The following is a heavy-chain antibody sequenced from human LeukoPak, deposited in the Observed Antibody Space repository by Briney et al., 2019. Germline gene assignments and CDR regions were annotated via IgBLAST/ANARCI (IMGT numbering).Heavy chain of an antibody. Sequence: GGSLRLSCAASGFTFSTYSMNWVRQDPGKGLEWVSSISSGSSYIYCADSVKGRFTISRDNAKNSLYLQMNSLRAEDTAVYYCARDGLGEVTIFDYWGQGTLVTVSS. J-gene: IGHJ4*02. CDR1: GFTFSTYS. V-gene: IGHV3-21*01. D-gene: IGHD2-21*02. CDR3: ARDGLGEVTIFDY. CDR2: ISSGSSYI.